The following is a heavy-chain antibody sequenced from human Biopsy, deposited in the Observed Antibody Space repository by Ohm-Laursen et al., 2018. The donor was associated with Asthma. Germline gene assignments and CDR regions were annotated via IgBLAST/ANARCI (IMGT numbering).Heavy chain of an antibody. D-gene: IGHD4-17*01. CDR2: HDHEEGGT. CDR1: GYSLTDLS. Sequence: ASVKVSCKLSGYSLTDLSMHWVRQAPGQGLEWMGGHDHEEGGTVNARRFQGRITMTEDTSTDTAYMELSSLSSDDTAVYYCASDFPKDYVRYNFQFWGQGTLVTVSS. V-gene: IGHV1-24*01. CDR3: ASDFPKDYVRYNFQF. J-gene: IGHJ4*02.